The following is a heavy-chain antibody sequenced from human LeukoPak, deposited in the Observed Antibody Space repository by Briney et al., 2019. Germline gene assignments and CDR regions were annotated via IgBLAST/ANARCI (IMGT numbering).Heavy chain of an antibody. D-gene: IGHD2-15*01. V-gene: IGHV5-10-1*04. J-gene: IGHJ3*02. CDR1: GYSFTSHW. Sequence: GESLRISCQGSGYSFTSHWITWVRQMPGKGLEWMGRIAPSDSYANYSPSFQGQVTISADKSISTAYLQWGSLKASDTAMYYCARRVVVVAATWVAFDIWGQGTMVTVSS. CDR2: IAPSDSYA. CDR3: ARRVVVVAATWVAFDI.